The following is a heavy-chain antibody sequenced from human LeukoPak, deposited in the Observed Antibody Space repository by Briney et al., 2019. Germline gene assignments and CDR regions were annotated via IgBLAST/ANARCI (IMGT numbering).Heavy chain of an antibody. CDR2: ISSSSSYI. CDR1: GFTFSSYA. CDR3: GGYTSPRYGEDAFDI. D-gene: IGHD6-19*01. J-gene: IGHJ3*02. V-gene: IGHV3-21*01. Sequence: GGSLRLSCAASGFTFSSYAMSWVRQAPGKGLEWVSSISSSSSYIYYADSVKGRFTISRDNAKNSLYLQMNSLRAEDTAVYYCGGYTSPRYGEDAFDIWGQGTMVTVSS.